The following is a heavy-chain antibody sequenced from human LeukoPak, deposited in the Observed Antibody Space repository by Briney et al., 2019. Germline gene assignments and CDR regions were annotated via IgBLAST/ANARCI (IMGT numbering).Heavy chain of an antibody. V-gene: IGHV4-61*02. J-gene: IGHJ6*03. CDR2: IYTSGST. D-gene: IGHD5-18*01. CDR3: ARSGYSYGFYYYYYMDV. Sequence: SQTLSLTCTVSGGSISSGSYYWRWIRQPAGKGLEWIGRIYTSGSTNYNPSLKSRVTISVDTSKNQFSLKLSSVTAADTAVYYCARSGYSYGFYYYYYMDVWGKGTTVTVFS. CDR1: GGSISSGSYY.